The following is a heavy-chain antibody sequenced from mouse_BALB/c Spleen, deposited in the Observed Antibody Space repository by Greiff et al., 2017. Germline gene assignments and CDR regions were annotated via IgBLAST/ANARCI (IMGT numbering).Heavy chain of an antibody. Sequence: DVMLVESGGGLVKPGGSLKLSCAASGFTFSDYYMYWVRQTPEKRLEWVATISDGGSYTYYPDSVKGRFTISRDNAKNNLYLQMSSLKSEDTAMYYCARDGNYDYAMDYWGQGTSVTVSS. CDR2: ISDGGSYT. V-gene: IGHV5-4*02. CDR1: GFTFSDYY. D-gene: IGHD2-1*01. J-gene: IGHJ4*01. CDR3: ARDGNYDYAMDY.